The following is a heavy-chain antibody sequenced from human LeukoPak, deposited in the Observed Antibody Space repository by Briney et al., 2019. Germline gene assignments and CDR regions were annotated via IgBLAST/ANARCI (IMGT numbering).Heavy chain of an antibody. CDR1: GFTFSTYG. V-gene: IGHV3-30*02. Sequence: PGGSLRLSCAASGFTFSTYGMHWVRQAPGKGLEWVAFIRYDESNKYYADSVKGRFTISRDNSRNTLSLQMNRLSAEDTAFYYCARDAWGYYDSSGYSFGSQYYMDVWGKGTTVTVSS. CDR3: ARDAWGYYDSSGYSFGSQYYMDV. D-gene: IGHD3-22*01. J-gene: IGHJ6*03. CDR2: IRYDESNK.